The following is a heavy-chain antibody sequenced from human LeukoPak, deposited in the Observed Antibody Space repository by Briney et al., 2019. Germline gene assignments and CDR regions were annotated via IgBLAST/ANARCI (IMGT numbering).Heavy chain of an antibody. CDR1: GGTFSSYT. CDR2: IIPILGIA. CDR3: ARGVIEVNWFDP. V-gene: IGHV1-69*02. Sequence: ASVKVSCKASGGTFSSYTISWVRQAPGQGLEWMGRIIPILGIAIYAQKFQGRVTITADKSTSTAYMELSSLRSEDTAVYYCARGVIEVNWFDPWGQGTLVTVSS. J-gene: IGHJ5*02.